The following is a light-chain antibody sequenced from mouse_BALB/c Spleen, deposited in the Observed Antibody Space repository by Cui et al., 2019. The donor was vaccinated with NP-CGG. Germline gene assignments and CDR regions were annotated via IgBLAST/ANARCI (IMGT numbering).Light chain of an antibody. J-gene: IGLJ1*01. Sequence: QAVVTQESSLTTSPGETVTLTCRSSTVAVTTSNYANWVQEKPDHLFTGLIGGTNNRVPGVPARFSGSLIGDKAALTITGAQTEDEAIYFCALWYSNHWVFGGGTKLT. V-gene: IGLV1*01. CDR2: GTN. CDR1: TVAVTTSNY. CDR3: ALWYSNHWV.